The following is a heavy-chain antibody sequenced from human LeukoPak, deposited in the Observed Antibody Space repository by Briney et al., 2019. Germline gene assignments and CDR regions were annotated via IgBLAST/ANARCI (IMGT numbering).Heavy chain of an antibody. CDR1: GGSFSGYD. CDR2: INHSGAT. J-gene: IGHJ4*02. CDR3: ARSYSGYDAVDY. Sequence: SETLSLTCAVYGGSFSGYDWSWVRQPPGKGLEWIGEINHSGATNYNPSLMSRVTISVDTSKNQFSLKLSPVTAADTAVYYCARSYSGYDAVDYWGQGTLVTVSS. V-gene: IGHV4-34*01. D-gene: IGHD5-12*01.